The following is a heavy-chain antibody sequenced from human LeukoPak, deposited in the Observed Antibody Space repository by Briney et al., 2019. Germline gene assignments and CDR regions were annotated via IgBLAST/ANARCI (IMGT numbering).Heavy chain of an antibody. Sequence: GESLKISCQGSGYNFAMYWIARVRQMPGKGLEWMGVIYPGDSGTRYSLSLQGQVTISADKSISTAYLQWSSLKASDTAMYYCARQEYCSGGSCYTWFDPWGQGTLVTVSS. J-gene: IGHJ5*02. D-gene: IGHD2-15*01. CDR2: IYPGDSGT. CDR1: GYNFAMYW. CDR3: ARQEYCSGGSCYTWFDP. V-gene: IGHV5-51*01.